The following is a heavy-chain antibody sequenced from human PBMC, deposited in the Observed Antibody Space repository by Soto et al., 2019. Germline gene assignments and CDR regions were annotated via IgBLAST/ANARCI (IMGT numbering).Heavy chain of an antibody. Sequence: VQLVQSGAEVKKPGSSVTVSCKASGGTFSSYIINWVRQAPGQGLEWMGRIIPIVAIANYAQKFQGRVTITPDKSTSTAYMELRSLRSEDTAVYYCARESGTYDSSGPDAFDIWGQGTMVTVSS. CDR3: ARESGTYDSSGPDAFDI. CDR2: IIPIVAIA. D-gene: IGHD3-22*01. V-gene: IGHV1-69*08. CDR1: GGTFSSYI. J-gene: IGHJ3*02.